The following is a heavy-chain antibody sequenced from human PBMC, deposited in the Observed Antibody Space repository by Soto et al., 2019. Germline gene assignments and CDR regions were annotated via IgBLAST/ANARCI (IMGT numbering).Heavy chain of an antibody. CDR3: ARRFATTEWFDP. CDR1: GYSFTSYW. Sequence: GESLKISCKASGYSFTSYWINWVRQMPGKGLEWMGRIDPSDSYTNYSPSFRGQVTISADKSINTAYLQWSSLKASDTAVYYCARRFATTEWFDPWGQGTLVTVSS. CDR2: IDPSDSYT. V-gene: IGHV5-10-1*04. J-gene: IGHJ5*02. D-gene: IGHD1-1*01.